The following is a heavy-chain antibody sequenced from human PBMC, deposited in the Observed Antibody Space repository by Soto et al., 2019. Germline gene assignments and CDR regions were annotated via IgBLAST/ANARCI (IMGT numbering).Heavy chain of an antibody. D-gene: IGHD5-18*01. CDR3: ARDGGIQLAMAGENWFDP. V-gene: IGHV4-34*09. J-gene: IGHJ5*02. Sequence: SETLSLTCAVYGGSFSAYYWSWVRQPPGKGLEWIGYIYHSGSTYYNPSLKSRVTISVDTSKNQFSLKLSSVTAADTAVYYCARDGGIQLAMAGENWFDPWGQGTLVTVSS. CDR2: IYHSGST. CDR1: GGSFSAYY.